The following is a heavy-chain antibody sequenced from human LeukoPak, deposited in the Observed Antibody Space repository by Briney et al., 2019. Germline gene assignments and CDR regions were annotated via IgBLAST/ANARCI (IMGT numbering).Heavy chain of an antibody. CDR1: GYTFTGYY. D-gene: IGHD2-21*02. J-gene: IGHJ6*02. Sequence: EASVKVSCKASGYTFTGYYMHWVRQAPGQGLEWMGWINPNSGGTNYAQKFQGRVTMTRDTSISTAYMELSRLRSDDTAAYYCARERDMVTVYYYYGMDVWGQGTTVTVSS. CDR2: INPNSGGT. V-gene: IGHV1-2*02. CDR3: ARERDMVTVYYYYGMDV.